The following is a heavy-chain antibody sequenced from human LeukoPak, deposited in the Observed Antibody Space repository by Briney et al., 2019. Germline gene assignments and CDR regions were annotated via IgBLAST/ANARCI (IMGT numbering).Heavy chain of an antibody. CDR3: ARWDSKLRGYSHDFLDY. Sequence: GASLRISCKASGSRFSTYWIGWVRQMPGKGLEWMGIIYPADSDTRYSLSFQGQVTISADKSISTAYLQWSSLKASDTAIYYCARWDSKLRGYSHDFLDYWGQGALVTVSS. V-gene: IGHV5-51*01. D-gene: IGHD5-18*01. CDR1: GSRFSTYW. J-gene: IGHJ4*02. CDR2: IYPADSDT.